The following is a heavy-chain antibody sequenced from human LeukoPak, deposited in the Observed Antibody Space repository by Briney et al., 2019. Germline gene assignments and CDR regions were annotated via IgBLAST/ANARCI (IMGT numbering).Heavy chain of an antibody. CDR1: GGSISSHY. Sequence: SETLSLTCIVSGGSISSHYWSWIRQPPGKGLEYIGYIYYSGSTDYNPSLKSRVTISLDTSKSQFSLNLTSVTAADTAVYYCARRSGVLDSRDSRYYFDHWGQGTLVAVSS. CDR2: IYYSGST. J-gene: IGHJ4*02. D-gene: IGHD3-22*01. CDR3: ARRSGVLDSRDSRYYFDH. V-gene: IGHV4-59*11.